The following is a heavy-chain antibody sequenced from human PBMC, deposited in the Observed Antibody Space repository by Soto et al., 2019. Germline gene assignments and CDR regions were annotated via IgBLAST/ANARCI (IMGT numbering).Heavy chain of an antibody. Sequence: SGGSLRLSCAASGFIFSDYEMTWVRQAPGKGLEWVAYISNSGSTRYYADSVKGRFTISRDNAKSSLYLQMNSLRAEDTAVYYCASETVYAWSFDYWGHGTLVTASS. CDR1: GFIFSDYE. CDR2: ISNSGSTR. V-gene: IGHV3-48*03. CDR3: ASETVYAWSFDY. D-gene: IGHD2-8*01. J-gene: IGHJ4*01.